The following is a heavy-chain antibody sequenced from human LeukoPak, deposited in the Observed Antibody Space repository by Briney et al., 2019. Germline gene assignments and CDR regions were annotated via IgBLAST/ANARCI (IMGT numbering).Heavy chain of an antibody. J-gene: IGHJ6*02. CDR2: MNPNSGNT. CDR1: GYTFTSYD. Sequence: ASVKVSYKASGYTFTSYDINWVRQATGQGLEWMGWMNPNSGNTGYAQKFQGRVTMTRNTSISTAYMELSSLRSEDTAVYYCARSGMATISYGMDVWGQGTTVTVSS. CDR3: ARSGMATISYGMDV. D-gene: IGHD5-24*01. V-gene: IGHV1-8*01.